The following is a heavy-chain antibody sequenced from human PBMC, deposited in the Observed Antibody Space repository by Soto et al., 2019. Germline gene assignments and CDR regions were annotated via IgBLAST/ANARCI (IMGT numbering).Heavy chain of an antibody. D-gene: IGHD1-26*01. CDR3: ARTGKKVGPKGVPDYYYYGMDV. V-gene: IGHV3-30-3*01. J-gene: IGHJ6*02. CDR1: GFTFSSYA. Sequence: GGSLRLSCAASGFTFSSYAMHWVRQAPGKGLEWVAVISYDGSNKYYADSVKGRFTISRDNSKNTLYLQMNSLRAEDTAVYYCARTGKKVGPKGVPDYYYYGMDVWGQGTTVTVSS. CDR2: ISYDGSNK.